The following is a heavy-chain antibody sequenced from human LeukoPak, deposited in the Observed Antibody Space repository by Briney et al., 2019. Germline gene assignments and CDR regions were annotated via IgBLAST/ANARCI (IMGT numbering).Heavy chain of an antibody. CDR1: GGSISSYY. Sequence: SETLSLTCTVSGGSISSYYWSWIRHTPQKGLGWIGYLYYSERTNYNPSLKCRVTISVDTAKNQFSLKLSSVTAADTAVYYCARSSVYYDAFDIWGQGTVVTVSS. J-gene: IGHJ3*02. CDR2: LYYSERT. V-gene: IGHV4-59*08. CDR3: ARSSVYYDAFDI. D-gene: IGHD2-8*01.